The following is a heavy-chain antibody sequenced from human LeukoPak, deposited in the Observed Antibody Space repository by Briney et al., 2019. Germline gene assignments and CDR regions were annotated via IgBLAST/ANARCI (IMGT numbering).Heavy chain of an antibody. J-gene: IGHJ4*02. Sequence: GGSLRLSCAASGFTFSSYAMSWVRQAPGKGLEWVSGSGSGGSTYYADSVKGRFAISRDNSKNTLYLQMNSLRAEDTAVYYCAKDFWSGYYPNYWGQGTLVTVSS. CDR3: AKDFWSGYYPNY. V-gene: IGHV3-23*01. D-gene: IGHD3-3*01. CDR1: GFTFSSYA. CDR2: SGSGGST.